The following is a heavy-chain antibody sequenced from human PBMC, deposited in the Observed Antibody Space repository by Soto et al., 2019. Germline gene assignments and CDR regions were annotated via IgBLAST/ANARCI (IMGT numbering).Heavy chain of an antibody. CDR1: GGSISSGCYY. V-gene: IGHV4-31*03. CDR2: IYYSGST. CDR3: ASAVAATPYYFQH. J-gene: IGHJ1*01. Sequence: TLSLTCPVSGGSISSGCYYWSWIRQHPGKGLEWIGYIYYSGSTYYNPSLKSRVTISVDTSKNQFSLKLSSVTAADTAVYYCASAVAATPYYFQHWGQGTLVTVSS. D-gene: IGHD2-15*01.